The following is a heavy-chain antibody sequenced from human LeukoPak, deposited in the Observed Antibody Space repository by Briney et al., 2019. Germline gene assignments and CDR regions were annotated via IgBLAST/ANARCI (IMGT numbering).Heavy chain of an antibody. J-gene: IGHJ3*02. Sequence: GGSLRLSCAASGFTFSSYWMSWVRQAPGKGLEWVANIKQDGSEKYYVDSVKGRFTISRDSSKNTLYLQINSLRAEDTAVYYCARDALLARGDAFDIWGQGTMVTVSS. CDR1: GFTFSSYW. CDR2: IKQDGSEK. V-gene: IGHV3-7*03. CDR3: ARDALLARGDAFDI. D-gene: IGHD3-10*01.